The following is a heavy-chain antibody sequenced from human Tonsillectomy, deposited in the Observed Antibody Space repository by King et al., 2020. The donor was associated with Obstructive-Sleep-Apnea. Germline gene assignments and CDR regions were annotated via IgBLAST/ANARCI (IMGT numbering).Heavy chain of an antibody. J-gene: IGHJ2*01. D-gene: IGHD2-15*01. CDR1: GFTFSSYS. Sequence: VQLVESGGGLVKPGGSLRLSCAASGFTFSSYSMNWVRQAPGQGLEWVSSIISISSDIYYDASVKGRLTISIDNPKNPLYLQMNSLKAGDTAVCYCARDVVVVAATPHWYFDLWGRGTLVTVSS. V-gene: IGHV3-21*01. CDR3: ARDVVVVAATPHWYFDL. CDR2: IISISSDI.